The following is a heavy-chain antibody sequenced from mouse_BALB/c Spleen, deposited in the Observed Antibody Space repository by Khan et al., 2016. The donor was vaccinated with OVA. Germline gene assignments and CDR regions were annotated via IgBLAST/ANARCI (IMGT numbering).Heavy chain of an antibody. CDR2: IRNKANGYTT. Sequence: EVQLVESGGDLVQPGGSLRLSCATSGFTFTDYSMSWVRQPPGKALEWLGFIRNKANGYTTEYSASVKGRFTISRDNSHNILYFQVNTLRTEDSATYYCTRHDTYYFFDYWGQGTILTVSS. V-gene: IGHV7-3*02. CDR3: TRHDTYYFFDY. D-gene: IGHD2-12*01. J-gene: IGHJ2*01. CDR1: GFTFTDYS.